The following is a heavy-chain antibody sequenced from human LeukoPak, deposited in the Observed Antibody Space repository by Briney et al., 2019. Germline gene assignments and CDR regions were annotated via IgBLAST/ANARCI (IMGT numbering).Heavy chain of an antibody. CDR2: ISGGGGST. D-gene: IGHD2-2*02. V-gene: IGHV3-23*01. CDR3: SRVARIPTVDY. J-gene: IGHJ4*02. Sequence: GGSLRLSCAASGFTFTNYAMSWVRQAPGKGLEWVSGISGGGGSTYYADSVKGRFTISKDNSKNTLYLQMNSLRAEVTAVYYCSRVARIPTVDYWGQGTLVTVSS. CDR1: GFTFTNYA.